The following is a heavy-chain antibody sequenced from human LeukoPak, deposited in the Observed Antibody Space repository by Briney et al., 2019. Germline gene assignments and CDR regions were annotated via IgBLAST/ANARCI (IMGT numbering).Heavy chain of an antibody. CDR3: ARRGYCDSTSCSAPLDY. Sequence: PGESLKISCKGSGYSFTSYWIGWVRQMPGKGLEWMGIIYPDDSDTRYSPSFQGQVTISADKSISTAYLQWSSLKASDTAMYFCARRGYCDSTSCSAPLDYWGQGTLVAVSS. J-gene: IGHJ4*02. V-gene: IGHV5-51*01. CDR1: GYSFTSYW. CDR2: IYPDDSDT. D-gene: IGHD2-2*01.